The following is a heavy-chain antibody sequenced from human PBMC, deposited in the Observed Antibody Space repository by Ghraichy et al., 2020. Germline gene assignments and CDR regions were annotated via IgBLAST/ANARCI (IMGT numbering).Heavy chain of an antibody. J-gene: IGHJ3*02. CDR1: GFTLSNHY. CDR3: ARESVVASRDDAFDI. CDR2: IKQDGSDK. D-gene: IGHD5-12*01. V-gene: IGHV3-7*03. Sequence: GGSLRLSCVASGFTLSNHYMTWVRQTPGKGLEWVANIKQDGSDKYYVGSVKGRFTVSRDNAKNAVYLQMNSLRVDDTAVYYCARESVVASRDDAFDIWGQGTMVTVSS.